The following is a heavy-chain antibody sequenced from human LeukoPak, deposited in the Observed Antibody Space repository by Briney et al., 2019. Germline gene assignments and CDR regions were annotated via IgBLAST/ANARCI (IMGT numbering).Heavy chain of an antibody. J-gene: IGHJ4*02. V-gene: IGHV4-31*03. CDR1: GGSISSGGYY. D-gene: IGHD5-18*01. Sequence: PSQTLSLTCTVSGGSISSGGYYWSWIRQHPGKGLEWIGYIYYSGSTYYNPSLKSRVTISVDTSKNQFSLKLSSVTAADTAVYYCARGRRDVDTAMVTEFDYWGQGTLVTVSS. CDR2: IYYSGST. CDR3: ARGRRDVDTAMVTEFDY.